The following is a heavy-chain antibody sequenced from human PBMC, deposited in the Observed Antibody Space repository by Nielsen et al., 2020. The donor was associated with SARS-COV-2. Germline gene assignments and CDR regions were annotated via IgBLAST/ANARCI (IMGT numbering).Heavy chain of an antibody. CDR2: IIPIFGTA. Sequence: SVKVSCKASGGTFSSYAISWVRQAPGQGLEWMGGIIPIFGTANYAQKFQGRVTITADESTSTAYMELSSLRSEDTAVYYCARDYGIAAAYHYYYYGMDVWGQGTTVTVSS. D-gene: IGHD6-13*01. CDR3: ARDYGIAAAYHYYYYGMDV. CDR1: GGTFSSYA. V-gene: IGHV1-69*13. J-gene: IGHJ6*02.